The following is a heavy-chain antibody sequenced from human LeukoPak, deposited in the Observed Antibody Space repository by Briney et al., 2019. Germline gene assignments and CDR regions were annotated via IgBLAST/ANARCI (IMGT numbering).Heavy chain of an antibody. D-gene: IGHD3-3*01. J-gene: IGHJ4*02. V-gene: IGHV3-48*03. Sequence: PGGSLRLSCAASGFTFSSYEMNWVRQAPGQGLEWVSYISSSGSTIYYADSVKGRFTISRDNAKNSLYLQMNSLRAEDTAVYYCALYDFWSGYSPDYWGQGTLVTVSS. CDR1: GFTFSSYE. CDR3: ALYDFWSGYSPDY. CDR2: ISSSGSTI.